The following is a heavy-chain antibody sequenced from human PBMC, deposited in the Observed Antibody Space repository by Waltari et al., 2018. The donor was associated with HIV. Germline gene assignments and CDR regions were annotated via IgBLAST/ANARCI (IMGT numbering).Heavy chain of an antibody. J-gene: IGHJ4*02. Sequence: QLQLQESGPGLVKPSETLSLPCTVSDGSIDRTSYYWGWIRQPPGKGLEWTGSIYYSGSTYDNPSLKSRVTISVDTSKNRFSLKLSSVTAADTAVYYCARHVGGYDSSGYFPYYFDYWGQGALVTVSS. CDR2: IYYSGST. CDR1: DGSIDRTSYY. CDR3: ARHVGGYDSSGYFPYYFDY. D-gene: IGHD3-22*01. V-gene: IGHV4-39*01.